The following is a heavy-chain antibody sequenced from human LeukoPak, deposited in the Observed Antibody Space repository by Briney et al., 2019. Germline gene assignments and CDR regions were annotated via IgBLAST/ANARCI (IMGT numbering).Heavy chain of an antibody. CDR2: ISGSGGST. D-gene: IGHD1-26*01. CDR3: PKTNRGNYRGGGFDY. V-gene: IGHV3-23*01. CDR1: GFTFSSYA. J-gene: IGHJ4*02. Sequence: GGSLRLSCAASGFTFSSYAMSWVRQAPGKGLEWVSAISGSGGSTYYADSVKGRFTISRDNSKNTLYLQTNSQRADQTPVYYCPKTNRGNYRGGGFDYWGQGTLVTVSS.